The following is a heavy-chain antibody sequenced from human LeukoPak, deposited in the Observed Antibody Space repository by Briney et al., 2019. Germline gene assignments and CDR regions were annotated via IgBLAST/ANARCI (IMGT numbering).Heavy chain of an antibody. V-gene: IGHV3-48*01. CDR1: GFTFSSYS. CDR3: ARPSRSGSYSSFDD. D-gene: IGHD1-26*01. J-gene: IGHJ4*02. CDR2: ISSSSSTI. Sequence: PGGSLRLSCAASGFTFSSYSMNWVPQAPGKGLERGSYISSSSSTIYYADSVKGRFTISRDNAKNSLYLQMNSLRAEDTAVYYCARPSRSGSYSSFDDWGQGTLVTVSS.